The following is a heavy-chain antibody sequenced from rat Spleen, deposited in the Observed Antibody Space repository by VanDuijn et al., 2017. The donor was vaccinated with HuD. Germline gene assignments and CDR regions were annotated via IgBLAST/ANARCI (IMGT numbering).Heavy chain of an antibody. CDR3: TRDLYYDAYYHHNWFAY. V-gene: IGHV2-6*01. CDR2: ISGGGRT. CDR1: GFSLTSYH. Sequence: QVQLKESGPGLVQPSQTLSLTCTVSGFSLTSYHVSWVRQPPGKSLEWIAAISGGGRTYYNSFFKSRLSISRDTSKSQVFLKRNSLQTEDTAIYFCTRDLYYDAYYHHNWFAYWGQGTLVTVSS. J-gene: IGHJ3*01. D-gene: IGHD1-12*03.